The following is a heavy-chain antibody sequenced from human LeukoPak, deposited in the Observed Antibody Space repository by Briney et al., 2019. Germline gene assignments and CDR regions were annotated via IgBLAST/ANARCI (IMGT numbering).Heavy chain of an antibody. CDR1: GFTFSSYG. Sequence: GGSLRLSCAASGFTFSSYGMHWVRQAPGKGLEWVAVIWYDGSNKYYADSVKGRFTISRDNSKNTLCLQMNSLRAEDTAVYYCAKSGEWEPTDLDYWGQGTLVNVSS. V-gene: IGHV3-33*06. J-gene: IGHJ4*02. CDR2: IWYDGSNK. D-gene: IGHD1-26*01. CDR3: AKSGEWEPTDLDY.